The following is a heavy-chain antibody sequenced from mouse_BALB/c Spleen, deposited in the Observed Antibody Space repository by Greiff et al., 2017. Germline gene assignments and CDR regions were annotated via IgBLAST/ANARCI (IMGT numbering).Heavy chain of an antibody. CDR1: GFSLTSYG. D-gene: IGHD2-3*01. V-gene: IGHV2-9*02. CDR3: ARDDGYYRAY. Sequence: VKLMESGPGLVAPSQSLSITCTVSGFSLTSYGVHWVRQPPGKGLEWLGVIWAGGSTNYNSALMSRLSISKDNSKSQVFLKMNSLQTDDTAMYYCARDDGYYRAYWGQGTLVTVSA. J-gene: IGHJ3*01. CDR2: IWAGGST.